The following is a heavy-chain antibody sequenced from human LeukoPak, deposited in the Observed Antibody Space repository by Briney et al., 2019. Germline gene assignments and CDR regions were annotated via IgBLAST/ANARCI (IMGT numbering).Heavy chain of an antibody. CDR1: GFTLSSYW. CDR2: IKSDGRT. Sequence: SGGSLRLSCAASGFTLSSYWMHWVRQAPGKGLVWVSRIKSDGRTNYADSVKGRFTISRDNAKNTVSLQMNSLRAEDTGVYYCARVPSEIGGYYPEYFRHWGQGTLVIVSS. CDR3: ARVPSEIGGYYPEYFRH. D-gene: IGHD3-22*01. J-gene: IGHJ1*01. V-gene: IGHV3-74*01.